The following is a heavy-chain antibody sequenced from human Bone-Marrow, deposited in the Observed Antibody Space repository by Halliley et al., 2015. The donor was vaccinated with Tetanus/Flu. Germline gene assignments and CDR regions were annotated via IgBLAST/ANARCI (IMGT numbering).Heavy chain of an antibody. V-gene: IGHV1-46*01. D-gene: IGHD1-26*01. CDR2: INPSGGAQ. CDR3: VSGVDY. Sequence: APGQGLGWMGIINPSGGAQTYAQKFQGRVTMTADTSTTTVFMELRSLRSNDTAVYYCVSGVDYWGQGTLVTVSS. J-gene: IGHJ4*02.